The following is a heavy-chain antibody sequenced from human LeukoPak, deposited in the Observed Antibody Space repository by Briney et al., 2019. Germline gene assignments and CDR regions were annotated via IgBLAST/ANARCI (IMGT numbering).Heavy chain of an antibody. CDR3: ARDARSGSYDLIDY. V-gene: IGHV1-18*01. J-gene: IGHJ4*02. Sequence: ASVKVSCKASGYTFTSYGISWVRQAPGQGLEWMGWISAYNGNTNYAQKLQGRVTVTTDTSTSTAYMALRSLRSDDTAVYCCARDARSGSYDLIDYWGQGTLVTVSS. CDR1: GYTFTSYG. D-gene: IGHD3-10*01. CDR2: ISAYNGNT.